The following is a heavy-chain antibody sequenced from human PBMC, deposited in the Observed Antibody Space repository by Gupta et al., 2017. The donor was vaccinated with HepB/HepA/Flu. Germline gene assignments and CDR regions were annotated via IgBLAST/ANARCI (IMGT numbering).Heavy chain of an antibody. V-gene: IGHV1-2*02. Sequence: QVQLVQSGAEVKKPGASVKISCKTSGYTFSKYYIHWVRQAPGQGLQWGGFVHPGSGVTKIAAKLQGRVIMTSDTSITTGYMELTRLKSDDTAIYSCATSEGGRGTTWGQGTLITVSS. CDR1: GYTFSKYY. CDR3: ATSEGGRGTT. D-gene: IGHD1-7*01. J-gene: IGHJ4*02. CDR2: VHPGSGVT.